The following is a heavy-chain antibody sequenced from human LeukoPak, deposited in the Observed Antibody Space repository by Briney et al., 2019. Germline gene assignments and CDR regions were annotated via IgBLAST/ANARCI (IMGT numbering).Heavy chain of an antibody. V-gene: IGHV3-23*01. CDR3: ARAQVHPNAFDI. J-gene: IGHJ3*02. CDR2: ISGSGGST. Sequence: GGSLRLSCAASGFTFSSYAMSWVRNAPGKGLDLGSAISGSGGSTYYADSVKGRFTISRDNSKNTLYLQMNSLRAEDTAVYYCARAQVHPNAFDIWGQGTMVTVSS. CDR1: GFTFSSYA.